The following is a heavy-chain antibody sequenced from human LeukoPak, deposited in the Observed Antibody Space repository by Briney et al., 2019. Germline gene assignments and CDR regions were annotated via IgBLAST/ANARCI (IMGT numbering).Heavy chain of an antibody. CDR2: IYYSGST. J-gene: IGHJ6*03. Sequence: PGGSLRLSCAASGFTFSSYSMNWVRQPPGKGLEWIGSIYYSGSTYYNPSLKSRVTISVDTSKNQFSLKLSSVTAADTAVYYCARIRAEMATISDYYYMDVWGKGTTVTVSS. CDR1: GFTFSSYS. V-gene: IGHV4-39*07. D-gene: IGHD5-24*01. CDR3: ARIRAEMATISDYYYMDV.